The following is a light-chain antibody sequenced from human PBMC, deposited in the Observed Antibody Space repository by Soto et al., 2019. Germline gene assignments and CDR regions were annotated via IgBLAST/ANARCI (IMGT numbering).Light chain of an antibody. Sequence: QSVLTQPASVSGSPGQSITISCTETSSDVGGYNYVSWYQQHPGKAPKLMIYEVSNRPSGVSNRFSGSKSGNTASLTISGLQTEDEADYYCSSFTSINTWVFGGGTQLTVL. J-gene: IGLJ3*02. CDR2: EVS. V-gene: IGLV2-14*01. CDR1: SSDVGGYNY. CDR3: SSFTSINTWV.